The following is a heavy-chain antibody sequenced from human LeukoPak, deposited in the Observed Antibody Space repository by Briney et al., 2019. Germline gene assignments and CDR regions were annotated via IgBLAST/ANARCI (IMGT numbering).Heavy chain of an antibody. D-gene: IGHD6-19*01. J-gene: IGHJ4*02. Sequence: GGSLRLSCAASGFSVSSNYMSWVRQVPGTGLERLSIIHSGGNTYYADSVKGRFTISRDNSQNTLFLQMNSLRVEDTAVYSCARVSLSSRDYFDFWGQGTLVTVSS. CDR1: GFSVSSNY. CDR2: IHSGGNT. CDR3: ARVSLSSRDYFDF. V-gene: IGHV3-53*01.